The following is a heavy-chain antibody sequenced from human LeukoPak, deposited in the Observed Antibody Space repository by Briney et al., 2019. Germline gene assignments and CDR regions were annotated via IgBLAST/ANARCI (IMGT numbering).Heavy chain of an antibody. CDR1: GYTFTSYD. Sequence: ASVKVSCKASGYTFTSYDINWVRQATGQGLEWMGWMNPNSGNTGYAQKFQGRVTMTRNTSISTAYMELSSLRSEDTAVYYCARSLRLYYYGSGGYPYWYFDLWGRGTLVTVSS. V-gene: IGHV1-8*01. J-gene: IGHJ2*01. CDR2: MNPNSGNT. D-gene: IGHD3-10*01. CDR3: ARSLRLYYYGSGGYPYWYFDL.